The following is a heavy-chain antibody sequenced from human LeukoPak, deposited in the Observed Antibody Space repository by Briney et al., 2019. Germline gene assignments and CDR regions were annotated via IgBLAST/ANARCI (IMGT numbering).Heavy chain of an antibody. CDR3: ARGSSGWYGPYFDY. CDR1: GFTFSSYG. D-gene: IGHD6-19*01. J-gene: IGHJ4*02. CDR2: IWYDGSNK. Sequence: GGSLRLSCAASGFTFSSYGMHWVRQAPGKGLEWVAVIWYDGSNKYYADSVKGRFTISRDNSKNTLYLQMNSLRAEDTAVYYCARGSSGWYGPYFDYWGQGTLVTVSS. V-gene: IGHV3-33*01.